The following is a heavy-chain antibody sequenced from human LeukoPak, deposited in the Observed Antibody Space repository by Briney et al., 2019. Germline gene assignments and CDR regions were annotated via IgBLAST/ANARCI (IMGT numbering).Heavy chain of an antibody. CDR2: INPNSGGT. V-gene: IGHV1-2*02. Sequence: ASVKVSCKASRYSFTGYYLHWVRQAPRQGLEWMGWINPNSGGTHYAQKFQGRVTMTRDTSISTAYMELSRLRSDDTAVYYCARVRSYGSGSYYYYYYMDVWGKGTTVTVSS. CDR3: ARVRSYGSGSYYYYYYMDV. D-gene: IGHD3-10*01. CDR1: RYSFTGYY. J-gene: IGHJ6*03.